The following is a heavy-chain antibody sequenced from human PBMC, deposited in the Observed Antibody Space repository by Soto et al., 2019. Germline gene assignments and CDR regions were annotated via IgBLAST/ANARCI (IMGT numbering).Heavy chain of an antibody. J-gene: IGHJ4*02. CDR3: ARSQPSDY. Sequence: QVQLVESGGGVVQPGRSLRLSCAASGFTFSSYAMHWVRQAPGKGLEWVAVISYDGSNNFYADFVKGRFTISRDNSKNMLYLQMNSLRAEDTAVYYCARSQPSDYWGQGTLVTVSS. CDR1: GFTFSSYA. V-gene: IGHV3-30-3*01. CDR2: ISYDGSNN.